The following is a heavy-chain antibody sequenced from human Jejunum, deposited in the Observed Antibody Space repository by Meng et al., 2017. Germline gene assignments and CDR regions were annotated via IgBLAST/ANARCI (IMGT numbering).Heavy chain of an antibody. Sequence: SVKVSCKASGGIFSTYVFHWVRQAPGQGLEWMGVIIPLYGTRKYAQKFQGRVTINADESTSTAYMEMSGLTSEDTAMYYCAKSITASYNWFDPWGQGTLVTVSS. CDR3: AKSITASYNWFDP. J-gene: IGHJ5*02. V-gene: IGHV1-69*13. CDR1: GGIFSTYV. CDR2: IIPLYGTR. D-gene: IGHD6-6*01.